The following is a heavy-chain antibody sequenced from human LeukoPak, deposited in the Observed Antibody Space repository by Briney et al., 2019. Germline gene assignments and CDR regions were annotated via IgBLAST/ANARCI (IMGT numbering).Heavy chain of an antibody. D-gene: IGHD6-19*01. CDR1: GFTFDNYA. CDR3: AKVRGTYSSGYFFDY. CDR2: IRWNSGYI. V-gene: IGHV3-9*01. Sequence: PGRSLRLSCAASGFTFDNYAMHWVRQAPGKGLERLSIIRWNSGYIGYADSVKGRFTISRDNAKKSLDLQMNSLRAEDTAFYYCAKVRGTYSSGYFFDYWGQGSLVTVSS. J-gene: IGHJ4*02.